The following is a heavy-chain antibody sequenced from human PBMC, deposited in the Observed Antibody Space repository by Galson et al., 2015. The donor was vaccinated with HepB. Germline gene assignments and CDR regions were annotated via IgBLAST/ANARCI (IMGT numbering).Heavy chain of an antibody. V-gene: IGHV1-46*01. CDR1: GYTFTSYY. D-gene: IGHD1-26*01. Sequence: SVKVSCKASGYTFTSYYIHWVRQAPGQGLEWMGIINPSGGSTRYAQKLQGRVTMTRDTSTSTVYMELSSLRSEDTAVYYCARDMEVGATTLDYWGQGTLVTVSS. J-gene: IGHJ4*02. CDR2: INPSGGST. CDR3: ARDMEVGATTLDY.